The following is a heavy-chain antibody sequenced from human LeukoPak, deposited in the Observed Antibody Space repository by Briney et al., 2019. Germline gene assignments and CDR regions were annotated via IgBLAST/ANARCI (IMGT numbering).Heavy chain of an antibody. CDR3: ARVTVTTKFDC. CDR2: FNPNSGGT. J-gene: IGHJ4*02. V-gene: IGHV1-2*02. Sequence: ASVKVSCKTSGYTFTGYFMHWVRQAPGQGLEWMGWFNPNSGGTYYAQKFEGRVTLTRDTSISTAYMELSRLRSDDTAFYYCARVTVTTKFDCWGQGTLLTVFS. D-gene: IGHD4-17*01. CDR1: GYTFTGYF.